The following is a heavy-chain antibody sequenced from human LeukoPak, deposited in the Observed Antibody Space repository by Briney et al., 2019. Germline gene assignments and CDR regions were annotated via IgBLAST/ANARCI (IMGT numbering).Heavy chain of an antibody. Sequence: GGSLRLSCAASGFTFSSYAMHWVRQAPGKGLEWVAVISYDGSNKYCADSVKGRFTISRDNSKNTLYLQMNSLRAEDTAVYYCARDPIVGYSYGSYYFDYWGQGTLVTVSS. CDR1: GFTFSSYA. D-gene: IGHD5-18*01. CDR2: ISYDGSNK. J-gene: IGHJ4*02. V-gene: IGHV3-30*04. CDR3: ARDPIVGYSYGSYYFDY.